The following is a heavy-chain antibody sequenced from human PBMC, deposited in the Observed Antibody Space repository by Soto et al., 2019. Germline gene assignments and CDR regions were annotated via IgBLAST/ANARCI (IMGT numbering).Heavy chain of an antibody. CDR1: GGSVNSATYY. Sequence: SETLSLTCTVSGGSVNSATYYWNWIRQHPGKGLEWIGYISYDGTTYYNPSLKSRVSISVDTSQNHFSLKVNSMTAADTAVYYCARGEVIIISGYLDSWGQGTLVTVSS. V-gene: IGHV4-31*03. J-gene: IGHJ4*02. CDR2: ISYDGTT. D-gene: IGHD3-3*01. CDR3: ARGEVIIISGYLDS.